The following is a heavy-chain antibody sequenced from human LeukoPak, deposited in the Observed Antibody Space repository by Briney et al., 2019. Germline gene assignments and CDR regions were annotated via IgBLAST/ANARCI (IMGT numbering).Heavy chain of an antibody. D-gene: IGHD1-26*01. Sequence: GGSLRLSCAASGFTFSSYATSWVRQAPGKGLEWVSAISGSGGSTYYADSVKGRFTISRDNYKNTLYLQMNSLRAEDTAVYYCAKDRSMYSGGGGYFDYWGQGTLVTVSS. CDR3: AKDRSMYSGGGGYFDY. CDR2: ISGSGGST. CDR1: GFTFSSYA. J-gene: IGHJ4*02. V-gene: IGHV3-23*01.